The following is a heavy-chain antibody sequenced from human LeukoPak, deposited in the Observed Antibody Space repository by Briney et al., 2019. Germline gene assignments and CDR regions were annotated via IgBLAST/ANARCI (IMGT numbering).Heavy chain of an antibody. V-gene: IGHV3-30*02. CDR1: GFTFSSYG. CDR2: IRYDGSNK. Sequence: GGSLRLSCAASGFTFSSYGMHWVRQAPGKGLEWVAFIRYDGSNKYYADSVKGRFTISRDNSKNTLYLQINSLRAEDTALYYCAKDLLPVAANWWGQGTLVTVSS. J-gene: IGHJ4*02. CDR3: AKDLLPVAANW. D-gene: IGHD6-19*01.